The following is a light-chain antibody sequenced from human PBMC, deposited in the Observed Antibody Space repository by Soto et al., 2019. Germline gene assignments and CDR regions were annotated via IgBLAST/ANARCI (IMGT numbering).Light chain of an antibody. CDR1: QNIRSS. Sequence: EVVMTQSPASLSASPGDRVTLSCRASQNIRSSLAWYQQRPGQAPRLLIYDASTRATGIPLRFRGSGSGTEFTLTISSLEPEDFAVYYCQQRSNWPPAFGQGTRLEI. CDR2: DAS. CDR3: QQRSNWPPA. V-gene: IGKV3-11*01. J-gene: IGKJ5*01.